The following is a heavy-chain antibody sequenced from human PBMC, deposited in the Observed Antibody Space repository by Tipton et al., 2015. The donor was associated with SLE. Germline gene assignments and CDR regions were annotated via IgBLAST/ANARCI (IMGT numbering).Heavy chain of an antibody. CDR3: AKTLFGDYGDH. CDR1: GFAFSGYA. Sequence: SLRLSCKASGFAFSGYAMTWVRQAPGKGLEWVSVMYSGGRIHYGDSVKGRFTISRDNSKSTLYLQMNSLRVDDTAVYYCAKTLFGDYGDHWGQGTLVTVSS. J-gene: IGHJ4*02. V-gene: IGHV3-23*03. CDR2: MYSGGRI. D-gene: IGHD3-10*01.